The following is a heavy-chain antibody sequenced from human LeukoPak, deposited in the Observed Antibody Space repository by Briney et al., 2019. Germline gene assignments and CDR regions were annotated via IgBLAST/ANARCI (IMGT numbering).Heavy chain of an antibody. J-gene: IGHJ6*02. CDR2: INRDGTTT. V-gene: IGHV3-74*01. CDR3: AREGSNGGYWGGKNYHGMDV. D-gene: IGHD1-26*01. CDR1: GFTFSTYW. Sequence: GGSLRLSCVASGFTFSTYWMHWVRQAPGKGLVWVSRINRDGTTTNYADSVKGRFTISRDTAKNTVFLQMNSLRDEDTAVYYCAREGSNGGYWGGKNYHGMDVWGQGTTVTVSS.